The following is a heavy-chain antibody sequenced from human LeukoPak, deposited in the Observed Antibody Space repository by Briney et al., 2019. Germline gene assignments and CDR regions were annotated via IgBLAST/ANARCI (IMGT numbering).Heavy chain of an antibody. Sequence: ASVKVSCKASGYTFTSYDINWVRQATGQGLEWMGWMNPNSGNTGYARKFQGRVTMTRNTSISTAYMELSSLRSEDTAVDYCARTRGRSYYHYWGQGTLVTVSS. CDR2: MNPNSGNT. CDR3: ARTRGRSYYHY. V-gene: IGHV1-8*01. D-gene: IGHD1-26*01. CDR1: GYTFTSYD. J-gene: IGHJ4*02.